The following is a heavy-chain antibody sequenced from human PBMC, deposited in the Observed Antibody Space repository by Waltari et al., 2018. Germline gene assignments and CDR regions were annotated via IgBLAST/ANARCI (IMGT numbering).Heavy chain of an antibody. CDR3: ARFLGGSYRRYYFDY. V-gene: IGHV4-34*01. CDR2: INHSGST. CDR1: GGSFSGYY. D-gene: IGHD3-16*02. J-gene: IGHJ4*02. Sequence: QVQLQQWGAGLLKPSETLSLTCAVYGGSFSGYYWSWIRQPPGKGLEWIGEINHSGSTNYNPSLKSRVTISVDTSKNQFSLKLSSVTAADTAVYYCARFLGGSYRRYYFDYWGQGTLVTVSS.